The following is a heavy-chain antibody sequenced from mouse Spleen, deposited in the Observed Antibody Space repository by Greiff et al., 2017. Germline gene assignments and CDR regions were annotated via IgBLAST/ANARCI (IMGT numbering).Heavy chain of an antibody. CDR1: GYTFTDYE. Sequence: QVQLQQSGAELVRPGASVTLSCKASGYTFTDYEMHWVKQTPVHGLEWIGAIDPETGGTAYNQKFKGKATLTADKSSSTAYMELRSLTSEDSAVYYCTATVVATDFDYWGQGTTLTVSS. J-gene: IGHJ2*01. D-gene: IGHD1-1*01. CDR2: IDPETGGT. V-gene: IGHV1-15*01. CDR3: TATVVATDFDY.